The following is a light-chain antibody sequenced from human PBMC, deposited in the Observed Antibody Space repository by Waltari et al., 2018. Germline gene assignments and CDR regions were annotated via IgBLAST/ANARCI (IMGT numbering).Light chain of an antibody. CDR3: SSYTSISTSVV. J-gene: IGLJ2*01. CDR2: DVY. CDR1: SSDVGGYDF. V-gene: IGLV2-14*03. Sequence: QSALTQPASVSGSSGQSITISCTGTSSDVGGYDFVSWYQQYPGKAPKLVIYDVYYRPSGVSHRFSASKSGNTASLTISGLQTEDEADYYCSSYTSISTSVVFGGGTKLTVL.